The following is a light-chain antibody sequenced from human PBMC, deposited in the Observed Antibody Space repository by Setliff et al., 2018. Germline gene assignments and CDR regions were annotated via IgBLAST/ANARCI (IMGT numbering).Light chain of an antibody. Sequence: QSALTQPASVSGSPGQSVAISCTGTSRDVGGFNFVSWYQQHPGKAPKLIIYEVSKRPSGVPDRFSGSKSGNTASLTVSGLQAEDEADYYCSSYAGNYIYVFGSGTKVTVL. CDR3: SSYAGNYIYV. V-gene: IGLV2-8*01. J-gene: IGLJ1*01. CDR1: SRDVGGFNF. CDR2: EVS.